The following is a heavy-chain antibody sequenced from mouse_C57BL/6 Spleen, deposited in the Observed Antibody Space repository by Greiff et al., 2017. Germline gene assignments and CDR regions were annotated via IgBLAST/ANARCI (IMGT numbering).Heavy chain of an antibody. CDR3: ARDRDGNTGYFDV. V-gene: IGHV5-16*01. J-gene: IGHJ1*03. Sequence: EVMLVESEGGLVQPGSSMKLSCTASGFTFSDYYMAWVRQVPEKGLEWVANINYDGSSTYYLDSLKSRFIISRDNAKNILYLQMSSLKSEDTATYYCARDRDGNTGYFDVWGTGTTVTVSS. CDR2: INYDGSST. D-gene: IGHD2-1*01. CDR1: GFTFSDYY.